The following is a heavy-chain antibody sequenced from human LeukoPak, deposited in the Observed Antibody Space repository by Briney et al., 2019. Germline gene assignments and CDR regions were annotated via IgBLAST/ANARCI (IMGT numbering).Heavy chain of an antibody. CDR1: GYTFNSYG. V-gene: IGHV1-18*01. Sequence: GASVKVSCKSSGYTFNSYGITWVRQAPGQGLEWMGWIHTYNGHTNYAQKLQGRVTMTRNTSISTAYMELSSLRSEDTAVYYCARAGGYCGRISCPYYFDYWGQGSLVAVSS. D-gene: IGHD2-15*01. CDR3: ARAGGYCGRISCPYYFDY. J-gene: IGHJ4*02. CDR2: IHTYNGHT.